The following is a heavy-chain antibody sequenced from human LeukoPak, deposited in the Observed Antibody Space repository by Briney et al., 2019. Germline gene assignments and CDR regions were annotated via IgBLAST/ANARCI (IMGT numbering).Heavy chain of an antibody. V-gene: IGHV5-51*01. CDR2: IYPGDSDT. D-gene: IGHD2-2*01. J-gene: IGHJ6*03. CDR3: ARSALRYCSSSSCYDYMDV. Sequence: GESLKISCKGSGYSFTSYWIGWVRQMPGKGLEWMGIIYPGDSDTRYSPSFQGQVTISADKSISTAYLHWSSLKASDTAMYYCARSALRYCSSSSCYDYMDVWGKGTTVTISS. CDR1: GYSFTSYW.